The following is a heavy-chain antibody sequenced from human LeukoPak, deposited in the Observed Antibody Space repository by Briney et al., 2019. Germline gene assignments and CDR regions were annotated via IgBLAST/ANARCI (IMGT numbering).Heavy chain of an antibody. Sequence: GGSLRLSCAASGFTFDDYAMHWVRQAPGKGLEWVPGISWNSGSIGYADSVKGRFTISRDNAKNSLYLQMSSLKAEDTAVYYCARGSSTDAFDIWGQGTMVTVSS. V-gene: IGHV3-9*01. J-gene: IGHJ3*02. CDR2: ISWNSGSI. CDR3: ARGSSTDAFDI. CDR1: GFTFDDYA. D-gene: IGHD2-2*01.